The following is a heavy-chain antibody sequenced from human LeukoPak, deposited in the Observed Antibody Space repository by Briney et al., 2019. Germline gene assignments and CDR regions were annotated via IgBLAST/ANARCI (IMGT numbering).Heavy chain of an antibody. CDR3: ARDGQWLLPASYFDY. D-gene: IGHD6-19*01. V-gene: IGHV4-4*07. Sequence: SETLSLTCTVPGGSISSYYWIWIRQPAGKGLEWIGRIYTSGSTNYNPSLKSRVTMSVDTSKNQFSLKLSSVTAADTAVYYCARDGQWLLPASYFDYWGQGTLVTVSS. CDR1: GGSISSYY. J-gene: IGHJ4*02. CDR2: IYTSGST.